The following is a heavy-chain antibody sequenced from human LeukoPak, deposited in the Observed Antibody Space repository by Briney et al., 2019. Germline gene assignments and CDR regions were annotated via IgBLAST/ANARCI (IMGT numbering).Heavy chain of an antibody. Sequence: SAKVSCKASGGTFSSYAISWVRQAPGQGLEWMGGTIPILGTANYAQKFQGRVTITADESTSTGCMGLSSLRSEGTAVYYCARGIRITMRPEGFDSWGQGTLVTVSS. V-gene: IGHV1-69*13. CDR3: ARGIRITMRPEGFDS. CDR1: GGTFSSYA. D-gene: IGHD3-22*01. J-gene: IGHJ5*01. CDR2: TIPILGTA.